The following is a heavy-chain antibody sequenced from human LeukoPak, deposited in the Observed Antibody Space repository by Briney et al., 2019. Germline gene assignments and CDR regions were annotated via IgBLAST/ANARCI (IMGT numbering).Heavy chain of an antibody. V-gene: IGHV3-23*01. CDR3: AKRGIVIRGVLIIGFHKEAYYFDY. D-gene: IGHD3-10*01. CDR2: ISESGGST. J-gene: IGHJ4*02. CDR1: GITLSNYA. Sequence: QLGGSLRLSCVVSGITLSNYAMSWVRQAPGKGLEWVSGISESGGSTKYADSVKGRFTISRDNSLNTVYLQMNSLRAEDTAVYFCAKRGIVIRGVLIIGFHKEAYYFDYWGQGILVTVSS.